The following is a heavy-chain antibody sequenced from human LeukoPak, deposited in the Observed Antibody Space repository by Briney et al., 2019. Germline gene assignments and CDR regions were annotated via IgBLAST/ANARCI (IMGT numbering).Heavy chain of an antibody. J-gene: IGHJ5*02. CDR3: ASCHDFWSGYPHWFDP. V-gene: IGHV1-69*05. Sequence: SVKVSCKASGDTFSSYAISWVRQAPGQGLEWMGGIIPIFGTANYAQKFQGRVTITTDESTSTAYMELSSLRSEDTAVYYCASCHDFWSGYPHWFDPWGQGTLVTISS. D-gene: IGHD3-3*01. CDR1: GDTFSSYA. CDR2: IIPIFGTA.